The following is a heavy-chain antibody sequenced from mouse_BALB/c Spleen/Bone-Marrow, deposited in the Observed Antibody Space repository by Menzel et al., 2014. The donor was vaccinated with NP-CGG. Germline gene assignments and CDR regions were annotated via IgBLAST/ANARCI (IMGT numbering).Heavy chain of an antibody. V-gene: IGHV5-4*02. CDR3: ARDSYYYGSSYWYFDV. D-gene: IGHD1-1*01. CDR2: ISDGGSYT. CDR1: GFTFSDYY. Sequence: EVKLMESGGGLVKPGGSLKLSCAAPGFTFSDYYMYWVRQTPEKRLEWVATISDGGSYTYYPDSVKGRFTISRDNAKNNLYLQMTSLKSEDTAMYYCARDSYYYGSSYWYFDVWGAGTTVTVSS. J-gene: IGHJ1*01.